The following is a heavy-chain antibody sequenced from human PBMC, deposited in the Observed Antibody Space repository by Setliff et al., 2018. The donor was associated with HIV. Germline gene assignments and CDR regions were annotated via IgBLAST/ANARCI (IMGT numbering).Heavy chain of an antibody. V-gene: IGHV5-51*01. CDR3: VRRDNLVVTLTYYFDS. Sequence: PGESLKISCEASGYSFTSYWIGWVRQLPGKGLEWMGIIYPGDSEIGYSPSFQGQVIISADKSISTAYLHLSSLKASDTAIYYCVRRDNLVVTLTYYFDSWGQGTLVTVSS. CDR1: GYSFTSYW. CDR2: IYPGDSEI. J-gene: IGHJ4*02. D-gene: IGHD2-21*02.